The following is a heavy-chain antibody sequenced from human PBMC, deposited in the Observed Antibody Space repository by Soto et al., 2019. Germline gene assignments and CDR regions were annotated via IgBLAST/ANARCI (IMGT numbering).Heavy chain of an antibody. D-gene: IGHD3-10*01. Sequence: EVQLLESGGGLVQPGGSLRLSCAASGFTFSSYVMSWVRQAPGKGLEWVSGISGSGGYTYHADSVKGRFTISRDNSKNTVYLQMNSLRAEDTAVYYCASRPMIRDMSMREFDSWGQGTLVTGSS. CDR3: ASRPMIRDMSMREFDS. V-gene: IGHV3-23*01. J-gene: IGHJ4*02. CDR2: ISGSGGYT. CDR1: GFTFSSYV.